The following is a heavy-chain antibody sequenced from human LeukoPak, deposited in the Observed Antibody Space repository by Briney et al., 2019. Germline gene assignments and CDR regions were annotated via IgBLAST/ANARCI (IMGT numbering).Heavy chain of an antibody. CDR1: GGSISSYY. D-gene: IGHD3-22*01. CDR2: IYYSGST. J-gene: IGHJ4*02. CDR3: ASLNYDSSGYYSNFDY. V-gene: IGHV4-39*01. Sequence: SETLSLTCTVSGGSISSYYWSWIRQPPGKGLEWIGSIYYSGSTYYNPSLKSRVTISVDTSKNQFSLKLSSVTAADTAVYYCASLNYDSSGYYSNFDYWGQGTLVTVSS.